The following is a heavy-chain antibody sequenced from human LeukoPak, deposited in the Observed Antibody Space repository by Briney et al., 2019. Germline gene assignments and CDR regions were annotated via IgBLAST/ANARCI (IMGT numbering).Heavy chain of an antibody. V-gene: IGHV4-59*01. CDR1: GGSISSYY. Sequence: ASETLSLTCTVSGGSISSYYWSWIRQPPGKGLEWIGYIYYSGSTNYNPSLKSRVTISVDTSKNQFSLKLSSVTAADTAVYYCARDPGIAAAGTGVNWFDPWGQGTPVTVSS. CDR3: ARDPGIAAAGTGVNWFDP. J-gene: IGHJ5*02. D-gene: IGHD6-13*01. CDR2: IYYSGST.